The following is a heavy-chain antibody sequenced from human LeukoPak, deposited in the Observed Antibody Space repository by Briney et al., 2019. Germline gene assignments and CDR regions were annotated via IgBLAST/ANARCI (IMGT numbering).Heavy chain of an antibody. CDR2: ISANNGDT. CDR1: GYTFTSYG. D-gene: IGHD1-26*01. V-gene: IGHV1-18*01. Sequence: ASVKVSCKASGYTFTSYGISWVRQAPGQGLEWVGWISANNGDTDYAQKFQARVTMTTDTSTSTAYMELRGLRSDDTAVYYCARESHVSREDSWGQGTLVTVSS. J-gene: IGHJ4*02. CDR3: ARESHVSREDS.